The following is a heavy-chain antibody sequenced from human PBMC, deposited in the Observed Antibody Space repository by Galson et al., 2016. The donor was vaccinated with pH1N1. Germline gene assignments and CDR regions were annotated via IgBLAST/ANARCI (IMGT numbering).Heavy chain of an antibody. J-gene: IGHJ4*02. V-gene: IGHV1-8*02. CDR1: GDIFINYP. D-gene: IGHD1-26*01. CDR2: MNPNSGNT. CDR3: ARGPGVGAIDY. Sequence: SVKVSCKASGDIFINYPISWVRQAPGQGLEWMGWMNPNSGNTGYAQKFQGRVTMTRNTSISTAYMELSSLRSEDTAVYYCARGPGVGAIDYWGQGTLVTVSS.